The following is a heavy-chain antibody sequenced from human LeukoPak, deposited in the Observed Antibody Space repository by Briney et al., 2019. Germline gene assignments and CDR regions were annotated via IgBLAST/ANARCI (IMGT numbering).Heavy chain of an antibody. V-gene: IGHV1-2*02. Sequence: ASVKVSCKASGYTFTGYYMHWGRQAPGQGLEWMGWINPNSGGTNYAQKFQGRVTMTRDTSISTAYMELSRLRSDDTAVYYCARVPDCGGDCSTYYFDYWGQGTLVTVSS. J-gene: IGHJ4*02. D-gene: IGHD2-21*02. CDR2: INPNSGGT. CDR3: ARVPDCGGDCSTYYFDY. CDR1: GYTFTGYY.